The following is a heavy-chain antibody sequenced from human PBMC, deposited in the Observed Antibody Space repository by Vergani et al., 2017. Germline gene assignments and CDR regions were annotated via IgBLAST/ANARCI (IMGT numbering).Heavy chain of an antibody. V-gene: IGHV3-11*04. CDR3: ARETDTGSSVSYNYYAMDV. CDR1: GFTFSDHY. J-gene: IGHJ6*02. CDR2: MSSGDSI. Sequence: QVQLVESGGGLVKPGGSLRLSCAASGFTFSDHYMSWVRQAPGKWLEWISYMSSGDSIYYADSVKGRFTVSRDNTKNTLYLQMNSLRAEDTAVYYCARETDTGSSVSYNYYAMDVWGQGTTVSVSS. D-gene: IGHD3-9*01.